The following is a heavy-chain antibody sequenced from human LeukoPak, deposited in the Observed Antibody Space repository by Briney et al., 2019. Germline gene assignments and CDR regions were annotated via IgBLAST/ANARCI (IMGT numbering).Heavy chain of an antibody. CDR2: IYTSGST. D-gene: IGHD3-10*01. Sequence: SETLSLTCTVSGGSISSYYWSWIRQPPGKGLEWIGRIYTSGSTNYNPSLKSRVTISVDKSKNQFSLKLSSVTAADTAVYYCAIGYGSGSFDYWGQGTLVTVS. CDR1: GGSISSYY. V-gene: IGHV4-4*07. J-gene: IGHJ4*02. CDR3: AIGYGSGSFDY.